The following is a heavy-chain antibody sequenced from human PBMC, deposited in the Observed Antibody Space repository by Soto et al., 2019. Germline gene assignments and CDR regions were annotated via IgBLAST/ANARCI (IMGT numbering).Heavy chain of an antibody. CDR1: GFIFNTYG. Sequence: QVQLVESGGGVVQPGRSLRLSCAASGFIFNTYGMHWVRQAPGKGLEWVAVIYYDGRNKYYADSVKGRFTISRDNSKNTLNLQMNSLRVEETAVYYCARDLGELWPSVGGYWGQGTRVTVSS. V-gene: IGHV3-33*01. CDR3: ARDLGELWPSVGGY. CDR2: IYYDGRNK. J-gene: IGHJ4*02. D-gene: IGHD1-26*01.